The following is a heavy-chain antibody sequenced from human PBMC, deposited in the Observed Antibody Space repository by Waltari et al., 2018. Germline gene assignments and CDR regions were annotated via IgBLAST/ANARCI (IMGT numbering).Heavy chain of an antibody. J-gene: IGHJ3*02. CDR3: ARAEWELLGDAFDI. CDR1: GFTFSSYW. V-gene: IGHV3-7*01. Sequence: EVQLVESGGGLVQPGGSLRLSCAASGFTFSSYWMSWVRQAPGKGLEWVANIKKDGSEKNYVDAVKGRFTSSRDNAKNSLYLQMNSLRAEDTAVYYCARAEWELLGDAFDIWGQGTMVTVSS. CDR2: IKKDGSEK. D-gene: IGHD1-26*01.